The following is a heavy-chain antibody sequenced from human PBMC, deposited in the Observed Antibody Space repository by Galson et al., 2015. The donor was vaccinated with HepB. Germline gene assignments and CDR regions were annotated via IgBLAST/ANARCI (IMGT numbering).Heavy chain of an antibody. CDR3: AKEESFYGDYAFDY. CDR2: IWYDGSNK. CDR1: GFTFSSYG. Sequence: SLRLSCAASGFTFSSYGMHWVRQAPGKGLEWVAVIWYDGSNKYYADSVKGRFTISRDNSKNTLYLQMNSLRAEDTAVYYCAKEESFYGDYAFDYWGQGTLVTVSS. V-gene: IGHV3-33*06. D-gene: IGHD4-17*01. J-gene: IGHJ4*02.